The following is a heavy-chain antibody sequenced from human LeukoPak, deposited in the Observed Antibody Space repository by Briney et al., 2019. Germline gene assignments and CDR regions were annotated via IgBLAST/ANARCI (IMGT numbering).Heavy chain of an antibody. CDR2: ISGSGGST. D-gene: IGHD6-13*01. V-gene: IGHV3-23*01. Sequence: GRSLRLSCAASGFTFSSYAMSWVRQAPGKGLEWVSAISGSGGSTYYADSVKGRFTISRDNSKNTLYLQMNSLRAEDTAVYYCAKVTAAAGISGYDAFDIWGQGTMVTVSS. J-gene: IGHJ3*02. CDR1: GFTFSSYA. CDR3: AKVTAAAGISGYDAFDI.